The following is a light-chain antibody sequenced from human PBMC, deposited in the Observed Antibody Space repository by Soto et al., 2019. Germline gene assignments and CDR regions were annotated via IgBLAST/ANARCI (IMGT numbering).Light chain of an antibody. CDR1: SSNIGARG. Sequence: QSVLTQPPSVSGAPGQRVTISCTGSSSNIGARGVYWYQQLPGTAPKLLMYGSSNRPSGVPDRFSGSKSGTSASLAITGLQAEDEAEYYCQSYDTSLRVYVFGTGTKLTV. CDR3: QSYDTSLRVYV. CDR2: GSS. J-gene: IGLJ1*01. V-gene: IGLV1-40*01.